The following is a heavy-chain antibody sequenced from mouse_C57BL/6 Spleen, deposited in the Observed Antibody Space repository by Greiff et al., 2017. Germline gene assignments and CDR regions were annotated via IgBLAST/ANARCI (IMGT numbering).Heavy chain of an antibody. Sequence: QVQLQQPGAELVKPGASVKLSCKASGYTFTSYWMHWVKQRPGQGLEWIGMIHPNSGSTNYNEKFKSKATLTVDKSSSTAYMQLSSLTSEDSAVYYCARGENYSNPRWYFDVWGTGTTVTVSS. CDR2: IHPNSGST. CDR3: ARGENYSNPRWYFDV. D-gene: IGHD2-5*01. V-gene: IGHV1-64*01. J-gene: IGHJ1*03. CDR1: GYTFTSYW.